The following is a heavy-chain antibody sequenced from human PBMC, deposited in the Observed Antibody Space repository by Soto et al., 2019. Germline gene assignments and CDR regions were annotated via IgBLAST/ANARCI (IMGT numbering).Heavy chain of an antibody. Sequence: EVQLLESGGGLVQPGASLRLSCAASGFTFATFDMSWARQAPGKGLEWVSVVRGRDGSTSYADSLKGRFTISKDSSKNTLYLQIKILRAEDTALYYCAKGAWLDYWGQGTLVTVSS. J-gene: IGHJ4*02. D-gene: IGHD5-12*01. V-gene: IGHV3-23*01. CDR1: GFTFATFD. CDR2: VRGRDGST. CDR3: AKGAWLDY.